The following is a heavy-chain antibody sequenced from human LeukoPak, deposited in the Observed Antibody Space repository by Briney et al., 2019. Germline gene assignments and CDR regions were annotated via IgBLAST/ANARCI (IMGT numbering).Heavy chain of an antibody. J-gene: IGHJ4*02. V-gene: IGHV4-59*01. CDR1: GGSISSYY. CDR2: IYYSGST. D-gene: IGHD1-26*01. Sequence: PETLSLTCTVSGGSISSYYWSWIRQPPGKGLEWIGYIYYSGSTNYNPSLKSRVTISVDTSKNQFSLKLSSVTAADTAVYYCAEAASVGTFDYWGQGTLVTVSS. CDR3: AEAASVGTFDY.